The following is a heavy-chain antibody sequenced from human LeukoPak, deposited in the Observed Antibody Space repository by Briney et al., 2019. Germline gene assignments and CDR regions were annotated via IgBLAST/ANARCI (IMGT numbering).Heavy chain of an antibody. CDR2: INPNSGGT. J-gene: IGHJ4*02. D-gene: IGHD1-7*01. Sequence: ASVKVSCKASGYTFTGYYMHWVRQAPGQGLEWMGWINPNSGGTNYAQKFQGRVTMTRDTSISTAYMELSRLRSDDTAVYYCARVFMDPLPAQLELLYFDYWGQGTLVTVSS. V-gene: IGHV1-2*02. CDR1: GYTFTGYY. CDR3: ARVFMDPLPAQLELLYFDY.